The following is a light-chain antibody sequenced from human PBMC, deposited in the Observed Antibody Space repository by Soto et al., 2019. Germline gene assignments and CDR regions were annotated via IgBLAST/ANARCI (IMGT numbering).Light chain of an antibody. CDR3: LQDYNYPWT. Sequence: AIQMTQSPSSLSASVGDRVTITCRASQGIRNDLGWYQQKPGKAPKLLIYAASSLQSGVPSRFSGSGSATDFTLTISSLLPEDFATYYCLQDYNYPWTFGQGTKVEIK. CDR2: AAS. V-gene: IGKV1-6*01. CDR1: QGIRND. J-gene: IGKJ1*01.